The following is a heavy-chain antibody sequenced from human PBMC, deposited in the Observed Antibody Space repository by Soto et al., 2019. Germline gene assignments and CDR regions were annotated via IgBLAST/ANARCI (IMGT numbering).Heavy chain of an antibody. J-gene: IGHJ4*02. CDR1: GASISSSSYY. D-gene: IGHD3-3*01. V-gene: IGHV4-39*01. CDR3: ARGDYDVLSGYLSPGDF. Sequence: QLQLQESGPGLVKPSETLSLTCTVSGASISSSSYYWGWIRQPPGKGLECIGYLYYSGSSYYNPPLKSRITISVDRSKNQFSLKVSSVTAADTAVYYCARGDYDVLSGYLSPGDFWGQGTLVTVSS. CDR2: LYYSGSS.